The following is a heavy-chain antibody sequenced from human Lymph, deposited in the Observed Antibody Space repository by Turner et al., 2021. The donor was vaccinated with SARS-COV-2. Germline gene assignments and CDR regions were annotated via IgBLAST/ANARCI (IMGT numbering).Heavy chain of an antibody. V-gene: IGHV1-69*01. CDR3: ARDTAVAGTLGAFDI. J-gene: IGHJ3*02. CDR2: IIPIFGTG. CDR1: AGTFSSYA. Sequence: QVQLVQSGAEVKKPGSSVQVSCKASAGTFSSYAISWVRQAPGQGLEWMGGIIPIFGTGNYAQKFQGRVTITADESTSTAYMELSSLGSEDTAVYYCARDTAVAGTLGAFDIWGQGTMVTVSS. D-gene: IGHD6-19*01.